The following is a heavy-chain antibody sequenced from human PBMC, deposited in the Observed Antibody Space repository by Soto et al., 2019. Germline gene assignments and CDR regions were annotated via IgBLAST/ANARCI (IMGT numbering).Heavy chain of an antibody. D-gene: IGHD3-22*01. CDR1: GGTFSSYA. J-gene: IGHJ3*02. Sequence: SVKVSCKASGGTFSSYAISWVRQAPGQGLEWMGGIIPIFGTANYAQKFQGRVTITADESTSTAYMELSSLRSEDTAVYYCARGAYYDSSVGGAFDIWGQGTMVTVSS. CDR3: ARGAYYDSSVGGAFDI. V-gene: IGHV1-69*13. CDR2: IIPIFGTA.